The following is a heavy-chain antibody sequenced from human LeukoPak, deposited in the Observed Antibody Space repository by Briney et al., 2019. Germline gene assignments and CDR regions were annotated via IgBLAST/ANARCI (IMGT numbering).Heavy chain of an antibody. CDR3: ARDYYDSSGSWTWFDH. D-gene: IGHD3-22*01. CDR2: ISAYNGNT. V-gene: IGHV1-18*01. J-gene: IGHJ5*02. Sequence: ASGKVSCKASGYTFTSYGISCVRQAPGQGLEWMGWISAYNGNTIYAQKLQGRVTMTTATAKSTAYMELRSMRSDGKAVYYCARDYYDSSGSWTWFDHWGQGTLVTVSS. CDR1: GYTFTSYG.